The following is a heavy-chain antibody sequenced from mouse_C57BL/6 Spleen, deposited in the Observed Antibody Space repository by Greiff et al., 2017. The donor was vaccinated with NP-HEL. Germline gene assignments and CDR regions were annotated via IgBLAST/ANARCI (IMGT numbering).Heavy chain of an antibody. CDR2: IDPSDSYT. Sequence: QVQLQQPGAELVMPGASVKLSCKASGYTFTSYWMHWVKQRPGQGLEWIGEIDPSDSYTNYNQKFKGKSTLTVDKSSSTAYMQLSSLTSEDSAVYYCARRGYGSSSWYFDVGGTGTTVTVSS. CDR3: ARRGYGSSSWYFDV. CDR1: GYTFTSYW. D-gene: IGHD1-1*01. V-gene: IGHV1-69*01. J-gene: IGHJ1*03.